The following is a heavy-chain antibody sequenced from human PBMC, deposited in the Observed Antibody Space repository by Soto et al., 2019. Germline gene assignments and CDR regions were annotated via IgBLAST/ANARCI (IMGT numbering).Heavy chain of an antibody. CDR3: ATYDSSGYYYDGKATFDY. CDR2: IYYSGST. V-gene: IGHV4-31*03. D-gene: IGHD3-22*01. J-gene: IGHJ4*02. CDR1: GGSISSGGYY. Sequence: TLSLTCTVSGGSISSGGYYWSWIRQHPGKGLEWIGYIYYSGSTYYNPSLKSRVTITVDTSKNQFSLKLSSVTAADTAVYYCATYDSSGYYYDGKATFDYWGQGTLVTVSS.